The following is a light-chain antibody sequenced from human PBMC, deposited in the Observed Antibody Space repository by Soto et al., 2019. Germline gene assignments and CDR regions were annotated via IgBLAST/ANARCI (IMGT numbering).Light chain of an antibody. J-gene: IGLJ2*01. CDR3: QSYDSSLSGSVL. V-gene: IGLV1-40*01. CDR2: GNS. Sequence: QSVLTQPPSVSGAPGQTVTFSCTGSSSNLGAGFDVNWYQHLPGTAPKLLIYGNSNRPSGVPDRFSGSKSGTSASLAITGLQAEDEADYYCQSYDSSLSGSVLFGGGTKVTVL. CDR1: SSNLGAGFD.